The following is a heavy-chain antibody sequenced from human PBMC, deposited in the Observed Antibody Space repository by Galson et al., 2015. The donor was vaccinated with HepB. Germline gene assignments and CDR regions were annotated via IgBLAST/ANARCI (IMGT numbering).Heavy chain of an antibody. V-gene: IGHV3-23*01. CDR2: ISGSGGST. J-gene: IGHJ4*02. D-gene: IGHD6-19*01. CDR3: AKDLRVAGVEDY. Sequence: SLRLSCAASGFTFSSYAMSWVRQAPGKGLEWVSAISGSGGSTYYADSVKGRFTISRDNSKNTLYLQMNSLRAEDTAVYYCAKDLRVAGVEDYWGQGTLVTVSS. CDR1: GFTFSSYA.